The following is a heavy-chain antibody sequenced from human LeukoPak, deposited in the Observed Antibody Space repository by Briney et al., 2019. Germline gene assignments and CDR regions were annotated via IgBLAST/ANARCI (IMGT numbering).Heavy chain of an antibody. CDR1: GGSISSGGYS. CDR3: ARSHYYGSGSLDY. D-gene: IGHD3-10*01. CDR2: IYHSGST. V-gene: IGHV4-30-2*01. J-gene: IGHJ4*02. Sequence: SQTLSLTCAVSGGSISSGGYSWSWIRQPPGKGLEWIGYIYHSGSTYYNPSLKSRVTISVDRSKNQFSLKLSSVTAADTAVYYCARSHYYGSGSLDYWDQGTLVTVSS.